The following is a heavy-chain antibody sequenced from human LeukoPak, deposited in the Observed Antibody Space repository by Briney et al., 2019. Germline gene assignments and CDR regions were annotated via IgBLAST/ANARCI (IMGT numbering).Heavy chain of an antibody. V-gene: IGHV1-69*13. Sequence: ASVKVSCKASGGTFSSYAISWVRQAPGQGLEWMGGIIPIFGTANYAQKFQGRVTITADESTSTAYMEQSSLRSEDTAVYYCARGTYYYDSSGYFFWGDAFDIWGQGTMVTVSS. J-gene: IGHJ3*02. CDR2: IIPIFGTA. CDR3: ARGTYYYDSSGYFFWGDAFDI. D-gene: IGHD3-22*01. CDR1: GGTFSSYA.